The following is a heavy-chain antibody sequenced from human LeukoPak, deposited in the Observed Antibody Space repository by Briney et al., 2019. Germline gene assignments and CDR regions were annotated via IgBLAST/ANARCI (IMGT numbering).Heavy chain of an antibody. J-gene: IGHJ4*02. CDR1: GFTFSNAW. D-gene: IGHD2-2*02. Sequence: PGGSLRLSCAASGFTFSNAWMSWVRQAPAKGLEWVGRIKSKTDGGTTDYAAPVKGRFTISRDDSKTTLYLQMNSLKTEDTAVYYCTTVGCSSTSCYTYYFDYWGQGTPVTVSS. V-gene: IGHV3-15*01. CDR2: IKSKTDGGTT. CDR3: TTVGCSSTSCYTYYFDY.